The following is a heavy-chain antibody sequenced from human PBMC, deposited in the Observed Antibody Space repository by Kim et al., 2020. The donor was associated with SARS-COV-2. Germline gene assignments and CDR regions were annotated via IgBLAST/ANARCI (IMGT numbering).Heavy chain of an antibody. CDR3: ARQGCSSTSCYSFDY. D-gene: IGHD2-2*01. CDR2: MYNSGRT. V-gene: IGHV4-59*08. Sequence: SETLSLTCTVSGGSINNYFWSWIRQPPGKGLEWIGYMYNSGRTNYNPSLKSRVTISVDTSKNQFSLKLSSVTAADTAVYYCARQGCSSTSCYSFDYWGQGTLAT. CDR1: GGSINNYF. J-gene: IGHJ4*02.